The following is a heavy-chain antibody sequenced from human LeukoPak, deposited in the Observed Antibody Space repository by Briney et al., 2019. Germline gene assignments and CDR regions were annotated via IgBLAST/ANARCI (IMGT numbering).Heavy chain of an antibody. D-gene: IGHD6-6*01. V-gene: IGHV3-21*04. Sequence: GGSLRLSCAASGFSLSSYTMNWVRQAPGKGLQWVSSISSSSSYIYYADSVKGRFTISRDNAKNSLYLQMNSLRAGDTAVYYCARGSIAEYFDYWGQGTLVTVSS. CDR2: ISSSSSYI. CDR3: ARGSIAEYFDY. CDR1: GFSLSSYT. J-gene: IGHJ4*02.